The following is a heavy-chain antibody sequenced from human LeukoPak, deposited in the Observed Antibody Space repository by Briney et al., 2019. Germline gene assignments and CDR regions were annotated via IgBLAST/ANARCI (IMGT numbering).Heavy chain of an antibody. J-gene: IGHJ6*02. V-gene: IGHV1-18*01. D-gene: IGHD6-13*01. Sequence: ASVKVSFKASGYTFTSYGISWVRKAPGQGLEWMGWISAYNGNTNYAQKLQGRVTMTTDTSTSTAYMELRSLRSDDTAVYYCARDRAIAAAGPYYYYYGMDVWGQGTTVTVSS. CDR1: GYTFTSYG. CDR3: ARDRAIAAAGPYYYYYGMDV. CDR2: ISAYNGNT.